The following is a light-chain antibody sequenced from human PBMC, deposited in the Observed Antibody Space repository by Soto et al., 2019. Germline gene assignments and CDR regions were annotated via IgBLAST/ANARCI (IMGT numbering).Light chain of an antibody. CDR3: QQYDSYSWT. J-gene: IGKJ1*01. CDR1: QRIGRW. Sequence: DIQMTQSPSTLSASVGDRVTITCRASQRIGRWLAWYQQKPGKAPKLLIYDAFSLESGVPSRFSGSGSGTEFPLTIRNPQPDDFATYYCQQYDSYSWTFGQGTKVEVK. CDR2: DAF. V-gene: IGKV1-5*01.